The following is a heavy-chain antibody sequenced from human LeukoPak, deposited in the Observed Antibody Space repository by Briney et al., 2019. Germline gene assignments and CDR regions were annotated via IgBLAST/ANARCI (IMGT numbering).Heavy chain of an antibody. CDR3: ARSIYSGYDAKYNWFDP. V-gene: IGHV4-31*03. Sequence: SQTLSLTCTVSGGSISSGGYYWGWIRQHPGKGLEWIGYIYYSGSTYYNPSLKSRVTISVDTSKNQFSLKLSSVTAADTAVYYCARSIYSGYDAKYNWFDPWGQGTLVTVSS. D-gene: IGHD5-12*01. CDR1: GGSISSGGYY. J-gene: IGHJ5*02. CDR2: IYYSGST.